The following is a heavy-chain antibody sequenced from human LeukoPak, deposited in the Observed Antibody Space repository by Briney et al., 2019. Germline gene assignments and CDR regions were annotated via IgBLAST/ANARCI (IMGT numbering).Heavy chain of an antibody. V-gene: IGHV4-59*01. CDR1: GGSISTYY. J-gene: IGHJ4*02. D-gene: IGHD7-27*01. CDR3: ARGGTGDLDY. Sequence: SETLSLTCTVSGGSISTYYWSWIRQPPGKGLEWIGYIYYSGSTNYNPSLKSRVTISVDTSKNQFSLRLTSVTAADTAVYYCARGGTGDLDYWGQGTLVTVSS. CDR2: IYYSGST.